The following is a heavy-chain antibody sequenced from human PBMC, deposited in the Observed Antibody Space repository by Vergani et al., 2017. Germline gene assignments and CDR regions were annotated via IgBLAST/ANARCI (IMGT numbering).Heavy chain of an antibody. D-gene: IGHD3-9*01. CDR3: ARTESFILRYFHWAL. V-gene: IGHV4-39*01. Sequence: QLHLQESGPGLVKPSETLSLTCTVSGGSITSSSYYWGWILQPPGKGLEWIGNIYHSGGAYYNPSLKGRVTISVDTSKIQFSLEVTSVTAADTAIYFCARTESFILRYFHWALWGQGTLVTVSS. CDR1: GGSITSSSYY. CDR2: IYHSGGA. J-gene: IGHJ4*02.